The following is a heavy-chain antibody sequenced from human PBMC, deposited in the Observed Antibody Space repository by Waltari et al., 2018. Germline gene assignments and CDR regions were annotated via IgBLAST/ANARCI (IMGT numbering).Heavy chain of an antibody. CDR3: AQTYYDFWSGYYTA. CDR2: MNPNRGNT. CDR1: GYTFTSYD. J-gene: IGHJ5*02. D-gene: IGHD3-3*01. V-gene: IGHV1-8*01. Sequence: QVQLVQSGAEVKKPGASVKVSCKASGYTFTSYDINWVRQATGQGLEWMGWMNPNRGNTGYAQKFQGRVTMTRNTSISTAYMELSSLRSEDTAVYYCAQTYYDFWSGYYTAWGQGTLVIVSS.